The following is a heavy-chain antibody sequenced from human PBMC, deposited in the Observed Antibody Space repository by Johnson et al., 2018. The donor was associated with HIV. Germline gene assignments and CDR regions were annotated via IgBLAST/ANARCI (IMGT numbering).Heavy chain of an antibody. CDR1: GFTFSSYA. CDR2: ISYDGSNK. V-gene: IGHV3-30*14. J-gene: IGHJ3*02. CDR3: ARSQPEEYSSSSDAFDI. Sequence: QVQLVESGGGLIQPGGSLRLSCAASGFTFSSYAMHWVRQAPGKGLAWVAVISYDGSNKYYADSVKGRFTISRDNSKNTLYLQMNSLRAEDTAVYYCARSQPEEYSSSSDAFDIWGQGTMVTVSS. D-gene: IGHD6-6*01.